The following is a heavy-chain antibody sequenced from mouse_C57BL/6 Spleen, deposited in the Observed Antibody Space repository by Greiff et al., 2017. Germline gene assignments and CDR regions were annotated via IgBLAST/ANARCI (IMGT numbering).Heavy chain of an antibody. J-gene: IGHJ3*01. CDR1: GFTFSSYA. CDR3: ARENTRWAWFAY. Sequence: EVKLVESGGGLVKPGGSLKLSCAASGFTFSSYAMSWVRQTPEKRLEWVATISDGGSYTYYPDNVKGRFTISRDNAKNNLYLQMSHLKSEDTAMYYCARENTRWAWFAYWGQGTLVTVSA. V-gene: IGHV5-4*01. CDR2: ISDGGSYT. D-gene: IGHD4-1*01.